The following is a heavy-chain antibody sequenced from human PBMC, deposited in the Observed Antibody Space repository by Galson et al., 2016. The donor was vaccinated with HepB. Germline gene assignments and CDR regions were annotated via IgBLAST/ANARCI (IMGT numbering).Heavy chain of an antibody. CDR2: SRSKADSHVT. Sequence: SLRLSCAVSGFIFSDHYMDWVRQAPGKGLEWVGRSRSKADSHVTEYAVSARGRFTISRDDSKNSLHLQMNSLKTEDTAVYDCVRSYYGWGQGTLVTVSS. D-gene: IGHD3-10*01. CDR1: GFIFSDHY. V-gene: IGHV3-72*01. J-gene: IGHJ4*02. CDR3: VRSYYG.